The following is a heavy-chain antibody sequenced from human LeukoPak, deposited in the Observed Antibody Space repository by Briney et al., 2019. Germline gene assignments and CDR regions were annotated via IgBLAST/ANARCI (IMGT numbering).Heavy chain of an antibody. V-gene: IGHV1-18*01. Sequence: ASVTVSCKASGYTFTSYGISWVRQAPGQGLEWMGWISAYNGNTNYAQKLQGRVTMTTDTSTSTAYMELRSLRSDDTAVYYCAKHYYYYYGMDVWGQGTTVTVSS. CDR2: ISAYNGNT. J-gene: IGHJ6*02. CDR3: AKHYYYYYGMDV. CDR1: GYTFTSYG.